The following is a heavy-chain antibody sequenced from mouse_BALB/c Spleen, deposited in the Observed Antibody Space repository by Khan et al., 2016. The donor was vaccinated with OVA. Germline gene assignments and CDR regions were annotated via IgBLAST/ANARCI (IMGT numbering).Heavy chain of an antibody. V-gene: IGHV2-9*02. J-gene: IGHJ2*01. CDR1: GFSLTSYG. CDR2: IWAGGST. Sequence: VELVESGPGLVAPSQSLSITCTVSGFSLTSYGVHWVRQPPGKGLEWMGVIWAGGSTNYNSALMSRLSISKDNSKSQVFVKRNRLQTDDTAMYYCARLEDRWGQGTTLTVSS. CDR3: ARLEDR.